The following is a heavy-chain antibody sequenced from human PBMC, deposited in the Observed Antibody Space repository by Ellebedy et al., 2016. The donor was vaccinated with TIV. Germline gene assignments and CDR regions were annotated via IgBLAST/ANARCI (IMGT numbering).Heavy chain of an antibody. Sequence: ASVKVSCKGSGYTFTNYWIAWVRQMPGKGLEWMRIIYPGDSDTSYSPSFQGQVTIPAAKSISTAYLQWRSLKASDPAMYYCARQSEGVRGVTGAFDIWGQGTTVTVSS. CDR2: IYPGDSDT. CDR3: ARQSEGVRGVTGAFDI. V-gene: IGHV5-51*01. D-gene: IGHD3-10*01. CDR1: GYTFTNYW. J-gene: IGHJ3*02.